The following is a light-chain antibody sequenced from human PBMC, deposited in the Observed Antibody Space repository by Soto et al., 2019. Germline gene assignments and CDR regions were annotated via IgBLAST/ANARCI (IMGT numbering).Light chain of an antibody. CDR2: RNN. Sequence: QSVLTQPPSASGTPGQRVTISCSGSSSNIGSNFIYWYQQLPGTAPKLLIYRNNERPSGVPDRFSGSKSGTSAPLAISGLRSEDEADYHCAAWDDSLSGVVFGGGTKVTVL. CDR3: AAWDDSLSGVV. J-gene: IGLJ2*01. CDR1: SSNIGSNF. V-gene: IGLV1-47*01.